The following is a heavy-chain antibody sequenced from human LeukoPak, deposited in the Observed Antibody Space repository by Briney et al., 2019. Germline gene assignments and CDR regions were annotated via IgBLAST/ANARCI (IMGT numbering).Heavy chain of an antibody. CDR3: ARVPLTYDSSGYYYYYYGMDV. V-gene: IGHV4-31*03. CDR2: NYYSGST. CDR1: GGSINYYY. D-gene: IGHD3-22*01. J-gene: IGHJ6*02. Sequence: SETLSLTCTASGGSINYYYWSWIRQHPGKGLEWIGYNYYSGSTYYNPSLESRVTISVDTSKNQFSLKLSSVTAADTAVYYCARVPLTYDSSGYYYYYYGMDVWGQGTTVTVSS.